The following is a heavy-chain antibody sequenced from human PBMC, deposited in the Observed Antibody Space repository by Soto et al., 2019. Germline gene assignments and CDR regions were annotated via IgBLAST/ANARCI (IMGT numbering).Heavy chain of an antibody. D-gene: IGHD4-17*01. CDR2: ISYDGSNK. CDR3: ARACCAYRDLVNCFDL. J-gene: IGHJ5*02. Sequence: LRHCSAAFGGKIVNFGVHCISQAPSKGLEWVAVISYDGSNKYYSDSVKGRFTISRDNSKNTLYLQMNGLRAEDTAVYYCARACCAYRDLVNCFDLWGQGTLGTVSS. CDR1: GGKIVNFG. V-gene: IGHV3-30-3*01.